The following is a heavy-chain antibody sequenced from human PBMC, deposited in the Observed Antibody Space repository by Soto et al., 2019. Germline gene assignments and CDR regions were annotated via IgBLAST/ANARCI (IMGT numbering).Heavy chain of an antibody. V-gene: IGHV3-48*03. CDR2: IGTRGSTT. D-gene: IGHD2-8*01. CDR1: GLTFSGCE. CDR3: AGRYCSNGVCHLGLSDF. Sequence: GGSLRLSCAASGLTFSGCEMNWGGQAPGKGLEWVSYIGTRGSTTYYADSVKGRFTISRDNAKSSLFLQMNSLRAEDTAIYYCAGRYCSNGVCHLGLSDFWGQGTLVTVSS. J-gene: IGHJ4*02.